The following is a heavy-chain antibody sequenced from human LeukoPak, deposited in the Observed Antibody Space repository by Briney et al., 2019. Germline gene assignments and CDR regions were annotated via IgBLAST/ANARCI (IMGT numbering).Heavy chain of an antibody. CDR1: GLTFRSNG. D-gene: IGHD2-21*01. CDR3: ASTFPYCDDGTCAL. Sequence: GGPLRPSCAASGLTFRSNGMSWFGRAPGKGLEGVANINPAGGTKNYVDSARARFTISRDNAANSLYLQMNSLRTEDTAVYYCASTFPYCDDGTCALGGQGTLVTVSS. CDR2: INPAGGTK. J-gene: IGHJ4*02. V-gene: IGHV3-7*01.